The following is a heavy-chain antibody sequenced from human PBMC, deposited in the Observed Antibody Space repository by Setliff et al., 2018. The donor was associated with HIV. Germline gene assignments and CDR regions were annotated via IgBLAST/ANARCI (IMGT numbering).Heavy chain of an antibody. Sequence: KPSETLSLTCSVSGGSIDNNKYYWTWIRQPPGKGLEWTGSIYHTGRTYYNRSLESRLTISIDTSKNQFSLKLTSVTAADTAMYYCASRIYYCDESRVVREEGFVPWGQGTLVTVSS. D-gene: IGHD3-10*01. CDR3: ASRIYYCDESRVVREEGFVP. V-gene: IGHV4-39*01. CDR1: GGSIDNNKYY. J-gene: IGHJ5*02. CDR2: IYHTGRT.